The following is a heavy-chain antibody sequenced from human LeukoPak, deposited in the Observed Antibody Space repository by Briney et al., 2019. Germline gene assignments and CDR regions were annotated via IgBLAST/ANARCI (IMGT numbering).Heavy chain of an antibody. CDR3: ARDVGARHGNWFDP. V-gene: IGHV3-33*08. CDR1: GFTFSSYA. D-gene: IGHD3-16*01. CDR2: IWYDGSHK. J-gene: IGHJ5*02. Sequence: TGGSLRLSCAASGFTFSSYAMHWVRQAPGKGLEWVAVIWYDGSHKYYADSVKGRFTISRDNSKNTLDLQMNSLRAEDTAVYYCARDVGARHGNWFDPWGQGTLVTVSS.